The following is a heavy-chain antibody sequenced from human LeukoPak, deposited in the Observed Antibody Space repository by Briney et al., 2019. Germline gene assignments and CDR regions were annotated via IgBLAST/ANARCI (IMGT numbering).Heavy chain of an antibody. J-gene: IGHJ5*01. CDR1: GGSISSSTYY. CDR3: AREGSSKFGFGS. D-gene: IGHD6-13*01. CDR2: IYYSGST. Sequence: SETLSLTCTVSGGSISSSTYYWGWIRQPPGKGLEWIGSIYYSGSTYYNPSLKSRVTISVDTSENQFSLKLSSVTAADTAVYYCAREGSSKFGFGSWGQGTLVTISS. V-gene: IGHV4-39*07.